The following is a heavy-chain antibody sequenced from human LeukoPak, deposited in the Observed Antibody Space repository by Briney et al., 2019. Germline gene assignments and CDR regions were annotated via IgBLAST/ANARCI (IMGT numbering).Heavy chain of an antibody. CDR1: GFTFSGSA. V-gene: IGHV3-73*01. Sequence: GGSLKLSCAASGFTFSGSAMHWVRQASGTGLECLGRIRSKANSYATAYAASVKGRFTISRDDSKNTAYLQMNNLKTEDTAVYYCTRQSGSGSYENWGQGTLVTVSS. CDR3: TRQSGSGSYEN. D-gene: IGHD3-10*01. CDR2: IRSKANSYAT. J-gene: IGHJ4*02.